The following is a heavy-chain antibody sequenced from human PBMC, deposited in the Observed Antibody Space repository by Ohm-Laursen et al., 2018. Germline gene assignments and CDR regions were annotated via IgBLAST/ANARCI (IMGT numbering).Heavy chain of an antibody. D-gene: IGHD1-14*01. CDR1: GGSINSYY. Sequence: GTLSLTCTVSGGSINSYYWNWIRQTPGRGLEWIGYIYYSGSTNYNPSLKSRVTISVDTSKDQFSLKLSSVTAADTAVYYCARRYRDAFDIWGQGTMVTVSS. J-gene: IGHJ3*02. CDR3: ARRYRDAFDI. V-gene: IGHV4-59*08. CDR2: IYYSGST.